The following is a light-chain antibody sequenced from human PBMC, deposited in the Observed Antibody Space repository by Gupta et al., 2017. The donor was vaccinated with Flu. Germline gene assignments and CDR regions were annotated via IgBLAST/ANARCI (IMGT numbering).Light chain of an antibody. CDR2: SHS. CDR3: AAWDDSLTGYV. Sequence: QSALTQPPSASGTSGPRVTTSCSGSSSNIGSYPVNWYQQLPGTAPKLLIYSHSQRPSGIPDRFSGSKSGTSASLAISGLQSEDEADYYCAAWDDSLTGYVFGGGTKVTVL. V-gene: IGLV1-44*01. CDR1: SSNIGSYP. J-gene: IGLJ1*01.